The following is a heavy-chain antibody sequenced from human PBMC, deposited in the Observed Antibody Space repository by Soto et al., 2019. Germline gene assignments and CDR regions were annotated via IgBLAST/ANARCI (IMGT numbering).Heavy chain of an antibody. CDR2: INHSGST. CDR3: ARGRRPNYDILTGYYTRPVDYGMDV. Sequence: SETLSLTCAVYGGSFSGYYWSWIRQPPGKGLEWIGEINHSGSTNYNPSLKSRVTISVDTSKNQFSLKLSSVTAADTAVYYCARGRRPNYDILTGYYTRPVDYGMDVWGQGTTVTVSS. V-gene: IGHV4-34*01. J-gene: IGHJ6*02. D-gene: IGHD3-9*01. CDR1: GGSFSGYY.